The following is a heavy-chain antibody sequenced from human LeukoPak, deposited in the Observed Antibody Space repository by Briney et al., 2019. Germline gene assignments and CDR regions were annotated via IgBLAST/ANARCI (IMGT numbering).Heavy chain of an antibody. CDR2: ISDSGGRT. V-gene: IGHV3-23*01. D-gene: IGHD3-22*01. J-gene: IGHJ4*02. Sequence: GGSLRLSCAASGFTFDDYGMSWARQAPGKGLEWVAGISDSGGRTNYADSVKGRFTISRDNPKNTLYLQMNSLRAEDTAVYFCAKRGVVIRVILVGFHKEAYYFDSWGQGALVTVSS. CDR3: AKRGVVIRVILVGFHKEAYYFDS. CDR1: GFTFDDYG.